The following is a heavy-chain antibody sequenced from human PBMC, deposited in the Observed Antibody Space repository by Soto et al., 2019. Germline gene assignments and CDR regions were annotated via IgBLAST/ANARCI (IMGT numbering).Heavy chain of an antibody. J-gene: IGHJ4*02. CDR1: GASIFSSTW. D-gene: IGHD1-26*01. Sequence: SETLSLTCAVSGASIFSSTWWIWGRQPPGKGLEWIGQVYHSGSTNYTPSLKSPLTIYVDKSKNQLSMKVNSATAADPAAYYCARSLVGYLDYWGQGTLVTVSS. CDR3: ARSLVGYLDY. CDR2: VYHSGST. V-gene: IGHV4-4*02.